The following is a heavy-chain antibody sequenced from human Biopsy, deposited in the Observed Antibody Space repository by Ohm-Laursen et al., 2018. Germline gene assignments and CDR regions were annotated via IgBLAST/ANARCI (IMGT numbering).Heavy chain of an antibody. CDR3: ARGTGKYYVYGAFDI. CDR1: GDSISNDY. Sequence: TLSLTCAVSGDSISNDYWSWIRQSAGQGLEWIGRIHTSGSTNHNLSLKSRVTMSVDTSKNQFSLKLRSATAADTAVYYCARGTGKYYVYGAFDIWGQGTMVTVSS. V-gene: IGHV4-4*07. J-gene: IGHJ3*02. CDR2: IHTSGST. D-gene: IGHD3/OR15-3a*01.